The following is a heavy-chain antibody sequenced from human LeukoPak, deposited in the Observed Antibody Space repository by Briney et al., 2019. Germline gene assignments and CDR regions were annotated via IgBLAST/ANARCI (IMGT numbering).Heavy chain of an antibody. V-gene: IGHV4-59*01. Sequence: SETLSLTCTVSGGSISGYYWNWIRQPPGKGLEWIGYIYYSGSTNYNPSLKSRVTMSLDTSKNQFSLKLSSVTAADTAVYYCARAIGAIAAAENWFDPWGQGTLVTVSS. J-gene: IGHJ5*02. CDR3: ARAIGAIAAAENWFDP. CDR2: IYYSGST. CDR1: GGSISGYY. D-gene: IGHD6-13*01.